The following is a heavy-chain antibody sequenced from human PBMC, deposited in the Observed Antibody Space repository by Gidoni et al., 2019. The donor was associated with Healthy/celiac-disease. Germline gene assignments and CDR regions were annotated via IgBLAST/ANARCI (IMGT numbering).Heavy chain of an antibody. D-gene: IGHD6-19*01. CDR1: GFTFSSDS. J-gene: IGHJ6*02. CDR2: ISSSSSTI. CDR3: ARVLSAYRAVALSGMDV. V-gene: IGHV3-48*01. Sequence: EVQLVESGGGLVQPGGSLRLSCAASGFTFSSDSMNWVRQAPGKGLEWVSYISSSSSTIYYADSVKGRFTISRDNAKNSLYLQMNSLRAEDTAVYYCARVLSAYRAVALSGMDVWGQGTTVTVSS.